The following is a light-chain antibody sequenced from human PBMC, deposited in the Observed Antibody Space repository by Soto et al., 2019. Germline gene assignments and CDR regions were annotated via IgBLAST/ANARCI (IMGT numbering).Light chain of an antibody. V-gene: IGKV3-11*01. J-gene: IGKJ5*01. Sequence: EIVLTQSPATLSLSPGERATLSCRASQSISSSLAWYQQKPGQAPRLLIYDASNRATGIPARFSGSGSETDITLTISSLEPEDFAVYYCQQRRQWPITFGQGTRLEIK. CDR3: QQRRQWPIT. CDR2: DAS. CDR1: QSISSS.